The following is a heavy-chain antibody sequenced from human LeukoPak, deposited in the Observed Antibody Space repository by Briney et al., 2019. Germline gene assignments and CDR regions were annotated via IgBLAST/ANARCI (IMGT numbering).Heavy chain of an antibody. J-gene: IGHJ5*02. CDR3: ARDFWSGSGS. D-gene: IGHD3-3*01. V-gene: IGHV4-59*12. Sequence: SETLSLTCTVSGGSISSYYWSWIRQPPGKGLEWIGYIYYSGSTNYNPSLKSRVTISVDTSKNQFSLKLSSVTAADTAVYYCARDFWSGSGSWGQGTLVTVSS. CDR1: GGSISSYY. CDR2: IYYSGST.